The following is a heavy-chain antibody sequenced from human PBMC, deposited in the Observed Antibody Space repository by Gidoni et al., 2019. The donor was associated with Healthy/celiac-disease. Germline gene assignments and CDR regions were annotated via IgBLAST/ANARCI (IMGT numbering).Heavy chain of an antibody. J-gene: IGHJ6*02. D-gene: IGHD2-15*01. Sequence: QAQLQESGPGLVKPSQTLSLTCTVSAGSISSGGYYWSWIRQHPGKGLEWIGYIYYSGSTYYNPSLKSRVTISVDTSKNQFSLKLSSVTAADTAVYYCAREDVICSGGSCYSRYGMDVWGQGTTVTVSS. CDR3: AREDVICSGGSCYSRYGMDV. CDR1: AGSISSGGYY. CDR2: IYYSGST. V-gene: IGHV4-31*03.